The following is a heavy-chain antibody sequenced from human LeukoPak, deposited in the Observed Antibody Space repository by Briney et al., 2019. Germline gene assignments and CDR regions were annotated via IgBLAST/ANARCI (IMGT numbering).Heavy chain of an antibody. CDR3: ARGSDFWSGYDYYYYYMDV. V-gene: IGHV4-59*01. D-gene: IGHD3-3*01. Sequence: SETLSLTCTVSGGSSSSYYWSWIRQPPGKGLEWIGYIYCSGSTNYNPSLKSRVTISVDTSKNQFSLKLSSVTAADTAVYYCARGSDFWSGYDYYYYYMDVWGKGTTVTVSS. CDR1: GGSSSSYY. J-gene: IGHJ6*03. CDR2: IYCSGST.